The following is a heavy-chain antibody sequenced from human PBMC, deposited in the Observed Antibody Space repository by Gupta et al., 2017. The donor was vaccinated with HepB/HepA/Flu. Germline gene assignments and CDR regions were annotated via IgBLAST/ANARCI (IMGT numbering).Heavy chain of an antibody. CDR2: ISATSNTI. CDR3: TRDRAVNFGSYMDV. V-gene: IGHV3-48*02. J-gene: IGHJ6*03. D-gene: IGHD3-3*01. CDR1: GFTFSSYS. Sequence: EVQLVDSGGGLVQPGGSLRLSCAASGFTFSSYSMNWVRQAPGKGLEWVSYISATSNTIYYADSVRGRFTISRDNGKNSLYLQMNSLRDEDTAVYFCTRDRAVNFGSYMDVWGKGTTVTVSS.